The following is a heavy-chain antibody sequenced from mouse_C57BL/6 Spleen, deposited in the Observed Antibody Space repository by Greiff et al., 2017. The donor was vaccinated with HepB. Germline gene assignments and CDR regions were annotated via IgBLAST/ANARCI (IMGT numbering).Heavy chain of an antibody. CDR3: ARTTTVVAPVAY. CDR2: INPYNGGT. V-gene: IGHV1-19*01. J-gene: IGHJ3*01. D-gene: IGHD1-1*01. CDR1: GYTFTDYY. Sequence: VQLQQSGPVLVKPGASVKMSCKASGYTFTDYYMNWVKQSHGKSLEWIGVINPYNGGTSYNQKFKGKATLTVDKSSSTAYMELNSLTSEDSAVYYCARTTTVVAPVAYWGQGTLVTVSA.